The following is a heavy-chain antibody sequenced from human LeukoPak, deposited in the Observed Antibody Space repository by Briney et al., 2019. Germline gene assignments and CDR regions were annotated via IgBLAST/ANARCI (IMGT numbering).Heavy chain of an antibody. J-gene: IGHJ3*02. CDR1: GFTFSSYW. CDR2: INSDGSST. V-gene: IGHV3-74*01. CDR3: SGGSSWYSDAFDI. Sequence: AGGSLRLSCAASGFTFSSYWMHWVRQAPGKGLVWVSRINSDGSSTSYADSVKGRFTISRDNAKNTLYLQMNSLKTEDTAVYYCSGGSSWYSDAFDIWGQGTMVTVSS. D-gene: IGHD6-13*01.